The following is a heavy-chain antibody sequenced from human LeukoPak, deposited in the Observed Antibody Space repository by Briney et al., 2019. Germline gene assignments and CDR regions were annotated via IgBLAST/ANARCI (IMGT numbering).Heavy chain of an antibody. CDR3: ARGQRYYDSSGYRPPY. V-gene: IGHV4-34*01. Sequence: PSETLSLTCAVYGGSFSGYYWSWIRQPPGKGLEWIGEINHSGSTNYNPSLKSRVTISVDTSKNQFSLKLSSVTAADTAVYYCARGQRYYDSSGYRPPYWGQGTLVTVSS. D-gene: IGHD3-22*01. J-gene: IGHJ4*02. CDR1: GGSFSGYY. CDR2: INHSGST.